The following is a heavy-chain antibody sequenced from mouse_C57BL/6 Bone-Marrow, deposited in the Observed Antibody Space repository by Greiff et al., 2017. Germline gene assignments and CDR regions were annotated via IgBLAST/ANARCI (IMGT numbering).Heavy chain of an antibody. Sequence: EVHLVESGGGLVKPGGSLKLSCAASGFTFSSYAMSWVRQTPEKRLEWVATISDGGSYTYYPDNVKGRFTISRDNAKNNLYLQMSHLKSEDTAMYYCARDQNDYWGQGTSVTVSS. V-gene: IGHV5-4*01. CDR2: ISDGGSYT. CDR1: GFTFSSYA. J-gene: IGHJ4*01. D-gene: IGHD2-3*01. CDR3: ARDQNDY.